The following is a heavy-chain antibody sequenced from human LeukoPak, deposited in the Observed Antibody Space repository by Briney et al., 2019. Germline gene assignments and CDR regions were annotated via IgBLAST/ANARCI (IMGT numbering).Heavy chain of an antibody. Sequence: SETLSLTCAVYGGSFSGYYWSWIRQPPGKGLEWIGEINHSGSTNYNPSLKSRVTISVDTSKNQFSLKLSSVTAADTAVYYCASDSSGTGNYYFDYWGQGTLVTVSS. CDR2: INHSGST. D-gene: IGHD6-19*01. J-gene: IGHJ4*02. CDR3: ASDSSGTGNYYFDY. V-gene: IGHV4-34*01. CDR1: GGSFSGYY.